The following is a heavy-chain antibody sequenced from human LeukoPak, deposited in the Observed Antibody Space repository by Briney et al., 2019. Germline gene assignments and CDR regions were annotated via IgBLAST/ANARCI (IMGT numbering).Heavy chain of an antibody. CDR2: IKQDGSEK. D-gene: IGHD3-10*01. Sequence: GGSLRLSCAASGFTFSSYAMSWVRQSPDKGLEWVANIKQDGSEKFYVDSVKGRFTISRDNSKNTLYLQMNSLRAEDTAMYYCARVKAGYYYYMDVWGKGTTVTVSS. CDR1: GFTFSSYA. V-gene: IGHV3-7*03. J-gene: IGHJ6*03. CDR3: ARVKAGYYYYMDV.